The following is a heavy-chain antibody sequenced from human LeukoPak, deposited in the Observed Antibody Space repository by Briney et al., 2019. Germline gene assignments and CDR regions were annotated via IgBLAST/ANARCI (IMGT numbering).Heavy chain of an antibody. V-gene: IGHV3-43*02. Sequence: GGSLRLSCAASGFTFDDYAMHWVRQAPGKGLEWVSLIIGDGTNTYYADSVKGRFTISRDNSKNSLYLQMNSPRTEDTALYYCAKDGSSGSYSDYWGQGTLVTVSS. CDR1: GFTFDDYA. CDR2: IIGDGTNT. J-gene: IGHJ4*02. D-gene: IGHD1-26*01. CDR3: AKDGSSGSYSDY.